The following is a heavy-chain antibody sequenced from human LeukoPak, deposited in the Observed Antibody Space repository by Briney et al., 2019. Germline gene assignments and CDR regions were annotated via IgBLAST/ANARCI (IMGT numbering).Heavy chain of an antibody. CDR3: ARDLKAILPPYYMDV. D-gene: IGHD2-21*02. CDR1: GFPFSSYV. V-gene: IGHV3-30*04. J-gene: IGHJ6*03. CDR2: ISYDGSNK. Sequence: GGPLGPPGAASGFPFSSYVMPGVRKAPGKGLKWVAVISYDGSNKYYADSVKGRFTISRDNSKNTLYLQMNSLRAEDTAVYYCARDLKAILPPYYMDVWGKGTTVTVSS.